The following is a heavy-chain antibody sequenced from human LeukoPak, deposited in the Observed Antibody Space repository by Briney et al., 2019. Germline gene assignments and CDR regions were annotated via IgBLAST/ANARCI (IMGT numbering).Heavy chain of an antibody. D-gene: IGHD5-12*01. J-gene: IGHJ4*02. CDR1: GFSFDDYV. CDR3: AINGGGDSGYGNFGY. V-gene: IGHV3-9*01. Sequence: PGGSLRLSCAVSGFSFDDYVMHWVRQVPGKGLEWVSGISWNSDNIDYADSVKGRFTTSRDNAKNSLYLQMNSLRAEDTALYYCAINGGGDSGYGNFGYWGQGTLVTVSS. CDR2: ISWNSDNI.